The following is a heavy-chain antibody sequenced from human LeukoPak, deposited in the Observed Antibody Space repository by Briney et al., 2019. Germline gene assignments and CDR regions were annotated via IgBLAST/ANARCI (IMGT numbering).Heavy chain of an antibody. CDR3: ARDRGPNTFDH. V-gene: IGHV3-7*01. J-gene: IGHJ4*02. CDR2: MKHNGSTE. D-gene: IGHD3-10*01. Sequence: GGSLRLSCAASGFAFSNYWLGWVRQAPGRGLEWVANMKHNGSTEYYVESVRGRFTISRDNAKNSLYLQMNSLRVEDTGVYYCARDRGPNTFDHWGQGTLVTVSS. CDR1: GFAFSNYW.